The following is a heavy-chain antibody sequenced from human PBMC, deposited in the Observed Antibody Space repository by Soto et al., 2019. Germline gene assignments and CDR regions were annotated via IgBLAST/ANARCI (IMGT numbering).Heavy chain of an antibody. CDR3: ARDSTSWFPYYGIDV. V-gene: IGHV4-59*01. J-gene: IGHJ6*02. D-gene: IGHD6-13*01. CDR1: GGSIDYYR. Sequence: PSETLSLTCTASGGSIDYYRWSWIRQPPGKGLEWIGDISDSGSTNYNLSLRSRVTILVDASKNQFSLKLNSVTAAGTAVYYCARDSTSWFPYYGIDVWGQGTTVTVSS. CDR2: ISDSGST.